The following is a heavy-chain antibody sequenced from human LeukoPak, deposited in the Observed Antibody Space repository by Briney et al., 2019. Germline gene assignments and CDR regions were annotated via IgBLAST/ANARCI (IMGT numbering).Heavy chain of an antibody. CDR3: ARETVVPAAISRYYYYYGMDV. CDR1: GGSISSGDYY. D-gene: IGHD2-2*01. J-gene: IGHJ6*02. CDR2: IYYSGST. V-gene: IGHV4-30-4*01. Sequence: PSQTLSLTCTVSGGSISSGDYYWSWIRQPPGKGLEWIGYIYYSGSTYYNPSLKSRVTISVDTSKNQFSLKLSSVTAADTAVYYCARETVVPAAISRYYYYYGMDVWGQGTTVTVSS.